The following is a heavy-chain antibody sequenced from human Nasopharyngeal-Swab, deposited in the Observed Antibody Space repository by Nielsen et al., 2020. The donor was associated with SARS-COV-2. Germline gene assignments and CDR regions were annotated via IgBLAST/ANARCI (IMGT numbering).Heavy chain of an antibody. J-gene: IGHJ4*02. CDR2: TTNSGGST. CDR1: GFTFSNYV. Sequence: GGSLRLSCAAPGFTFSNYVMNWVRQAPGKGLEWVSATTNSGGSTYYADSVKGRFTISRDNSKNTLFLQMNSLRAEDTAVYYCAKDKAHSTFDYWGQGTLVTVSS. D-gene: IGHD4-11*01. CDR3: AKDKAHSTFDY. V-gene: IGHV3-23*01.